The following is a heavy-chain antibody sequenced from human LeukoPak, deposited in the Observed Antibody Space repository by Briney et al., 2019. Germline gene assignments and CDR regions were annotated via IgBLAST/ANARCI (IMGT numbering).Heavy chain of an antibody. CDR2: THPSGNT. CDR1: GGSNNSYC. CDR3: AKKAQKKGWFDP. V-gene: IGHV4-4*09. J-gene: IGHJ5*01. Sequence: SETLSLTCTVSGGSNNSYCWSWIRQPPGKGLEWIGYTHPSGNTNYSPSLKSRVTISIDMSRNQFSLKLSSVTAADTAVYYCAKKAQKKGWFDPWAREPWSPSPQ.